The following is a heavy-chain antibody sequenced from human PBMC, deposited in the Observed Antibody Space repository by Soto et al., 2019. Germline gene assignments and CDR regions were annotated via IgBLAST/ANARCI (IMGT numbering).Heavy chain of an antibody. CDR3: AGPEYSSYDGPLSS. J-gene: IGHJ5*02. V-gene: IGHV4-39*01. D-gene: IGHD5-12*01. Sequence: QLQLQESGPGLVKPSETLSLTCTVSGGSIASTDYYWGWMRQPPGKGLQWIGSIYYSGRTYYNPSLRSRVNISVDTSKNQFSLKLPSVSAADTAVYYCAGPEYSSYDGPLSSWGQGTLVTVSS. CDR2: IYYSGRT. CDR1: GGSIASTDYY.